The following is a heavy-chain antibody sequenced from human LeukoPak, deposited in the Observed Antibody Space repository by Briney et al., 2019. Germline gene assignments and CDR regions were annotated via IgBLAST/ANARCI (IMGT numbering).Heavy chain of an antibody. Sequence: SETLSLTCTVSGYSISSGYYWGWIRQPPGKGLEWIGSIYHSGSTYYNPSLKSRVTLSVDTSRNQFSLKLSSVTAADTAVYYCARAGDECSSTSCYTQQNNWFDPWGERTLVTVSS. CDR1: GYSISSGYY. D-gene: IGHD2-2*02. J-gene: IGHJ5*02. V-gene: IGHV4-38-2*02. CDR2: IYHSGST. CDR3: ARAGDECSSTSCYTQQNNWFDP.